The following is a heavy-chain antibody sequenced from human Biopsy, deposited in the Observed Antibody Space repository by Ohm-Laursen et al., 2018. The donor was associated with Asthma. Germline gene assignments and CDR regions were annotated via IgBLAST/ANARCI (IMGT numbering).Heavy chain of an antibody. J-gene: IGHJ4*02. D-gene: IGHD1-26*01. V-gene: IGHV1-18*04. CDR2: ISAYNGNT. CDR3: ARAGALIVGATMGY. CDR1: GYTFTSYG. Sequence: AASVKVSCKASGYTFTSYGISWVRQAPGQGLEWMGWISAYNGNTNYAQKLQGRVTMTRDTSTSTVYMELSSLRSEDTAVYYCARAGALIVGATMGYWGQGTLVTVSS.